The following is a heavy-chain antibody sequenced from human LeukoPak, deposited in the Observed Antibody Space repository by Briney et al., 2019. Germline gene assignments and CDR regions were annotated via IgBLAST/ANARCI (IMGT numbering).Heavy chain of an antibody. V-gene: IGHV3-11*01. CDR2: ISSSGSTI. Sequence: GGSLRLSCAASGFTFSDYYMSWIRQAPGKGLEWVSYISSSGSTIYYADSVKGRFTISRDNAKNSLYLQMNSLRAEDTAVYYCARDQPHRGIAAAGFYEYFQHWGQGTLVTVSS. CDR1: GFTFSDYY. D-gene: IGHD6-13*01. J-gene: IGHJ1*01. CDR3: ARDQPHRGIAAAGFYEYFQH.